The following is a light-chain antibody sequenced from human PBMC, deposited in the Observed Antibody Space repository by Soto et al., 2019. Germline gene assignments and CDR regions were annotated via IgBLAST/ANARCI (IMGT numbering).Light chain of an antibody. CDR2: GNS. Sequence: QSVLTQPPSVSGAPGQRVTISCTGSSSNIGAGYDVHWYQQLPGTAPKLLIYGNSNRPSGVPDRFSGSKSGTSASLAITGLQAEDEADYYCQSYDSSLSAPLVFGNGTKVTVL. CDR1: SSNIGAGYD. V-gene: IGLV1-40*01. J-gene: IGLJ1*01. CDR3: QSYDSSLSAPLV.